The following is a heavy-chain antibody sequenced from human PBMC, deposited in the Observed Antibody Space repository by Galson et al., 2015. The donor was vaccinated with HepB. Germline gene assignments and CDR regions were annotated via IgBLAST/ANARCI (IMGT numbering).Heavy chain of an antibody. D-gene: IGHD6-13*01. CDR1: GFTFSDYY. CDR3: AKDWTAAAGTLSKVGY. V-gene: IGHV3-11*06. CDR2: ISSSSSYT. J-gene: IGHJ4*02. Sequence: SLRLSCAASGFTFSDYYMSWIRQAPGKGLEWVSYISSSSSYTNYADSVKGRFTISRDSAKNSLYLQMNSLRAEDTAVYYCAKDWTAAAGTLSKVGYWGQGTLVTVSS.